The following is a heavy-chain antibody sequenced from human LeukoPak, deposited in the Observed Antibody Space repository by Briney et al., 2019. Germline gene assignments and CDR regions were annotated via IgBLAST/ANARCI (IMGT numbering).Heavy chain of an antibody. V-gene: IGHV4-61*01. D-gene: IGHD1-1*01. CDR1: GGSVSSGTYY. CDR3: ARDRVRGNANPYFDY. Sequence: PSETLSLTCTVSGGSVSSGTYYWSWIRQPPGKGLEWIGYIYYSTTTNYNPSLKRRVTISIDTSKNPFSLKPSSVTAADTAVYYYARDRVRGNANPYFDYWGQGTLVTVSS. CDR2: IYYSTTT. J-gene: IGHJ4*02.